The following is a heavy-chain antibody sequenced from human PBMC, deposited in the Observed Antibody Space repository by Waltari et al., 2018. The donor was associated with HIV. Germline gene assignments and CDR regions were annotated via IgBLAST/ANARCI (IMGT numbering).Heavy chain of an antibody. CDR1: GFIFNNFG. CDR3: AKDSAGATSYYYYVMDV. V-gene: IGHV3-30*18. CDR2: ISFDGPNK. J-gene: IGHJ6*02. Sequence: QVQLVESGGGVVQPGRSLRLSCAASGFIFNNFGMHWVRQAPGKGLGGVAVISFDGPNKYYADSVKGRFTVSRDKSKNTLFLQMNSLRAEDTALYYCAKDSAGATSYYYYVMDVWGQGTTVTVSS. D-gene: IGHD1-1*01.